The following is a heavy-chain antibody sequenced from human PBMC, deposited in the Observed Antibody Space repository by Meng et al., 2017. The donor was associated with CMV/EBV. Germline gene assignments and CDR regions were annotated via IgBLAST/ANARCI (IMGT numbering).Heavy chain of an antibody. CDR3: ARGITMIVVVIAPNAFDI. D-gene: IGHD3-22*01. J-gene: IGHJ3*02. CDR2: ISSSSSTI. Sequence: GESLKISCAASGFTFSSYSMNWVRQAPGKGLEWVSYISSSSSTIYYADSVKGRFTISRGNAKNSLYLQMNSLRAEDTAVYYCARGITMIVVVIAPNAFDIWGQGTMVTVSS. CDR1: GFTFSSYS. V-gene: IGHV3-48*04.